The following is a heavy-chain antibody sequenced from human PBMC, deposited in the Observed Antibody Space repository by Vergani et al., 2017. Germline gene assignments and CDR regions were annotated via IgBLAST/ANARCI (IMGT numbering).Heavy chain of an antibody. V-gene: IGHV3-23*04. CDR1: GFTFSTNA. D-gene: IGHD1/OR15-1a*01. Sequence: EVQLVESGGGLVQPGGSLRLSCAVSGFTFSTNAMSWVRQAPGKGLEWVSAISGSGLSTYYADSVKGRFTISRDNSKNTLYLQMNSLRAEDTAVYYCAKWSNGNTFDYWGQGTLVTVSS. CDR2: ISGSGLST. J-gene: IGHJ4*02. CDR3: AKWSNGNTFDY.